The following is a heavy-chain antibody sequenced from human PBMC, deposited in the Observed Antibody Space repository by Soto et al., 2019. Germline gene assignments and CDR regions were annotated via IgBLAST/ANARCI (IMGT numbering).Heavy chain of an antibody. D-gene: IGHD2-15*01. CDR2: IDVLDGA. CDR1: GLSLNNYA. Sequence: GGSLRLSCVVSGLSLNNYAIAWVRHAPGKGLEFVSTIDVLDGAWYSDSVRGRLAISRDVSRNTVYLQMSSLRVEDTAIYFCSDWRAGGPVNLDHWGPGTRVTVSS. V-gene: IGHV3-23*01. J-gene: IGHJ4*02. CDR3: SDWRAGGPVNLDH.